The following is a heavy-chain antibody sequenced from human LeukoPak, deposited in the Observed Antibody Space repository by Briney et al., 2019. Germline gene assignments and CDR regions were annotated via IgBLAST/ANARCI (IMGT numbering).Heavy chain of an antibody. D-gene: IGHD2-15*01. V-gene: IGHV3-23*01. CDR1: GFTFSDYA. CDR2: ISANGGKT. CDR3: AKEPRRVGYADF. Sequence: GGSLRLSCAASGFTFSDYAMSWVRQAPGKGLEWVSAISANGGKTYYADSVKGRFRISRDNSRNTVYLQMNSLRAEDRAIYHCAKEPRRVGYADFWGQGTLVTVSS. J-gene: IGHJ4*03.